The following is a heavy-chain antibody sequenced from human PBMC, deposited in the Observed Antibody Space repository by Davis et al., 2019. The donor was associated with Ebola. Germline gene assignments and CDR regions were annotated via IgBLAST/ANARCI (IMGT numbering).Heavy chain of an antibody. J-gene: IGHJ5*02. CDR2: ISYSGST. CDR1: GGSISSSSYY. CDR3: ARGGEMATILEWFDP. V-gene: IGHV4-39*07. D-gene: IGHD5-24*01. Sequence: PSETLSLTCTVSGGSISSSSYYWGWIRQPPGKGLEWIGSISYSGSTYYNPSLKSRVTISLDTSKNQFSLKLSSVTAADTAVYYCARGGEMATILEWFDPWGQGTLVTVSS.